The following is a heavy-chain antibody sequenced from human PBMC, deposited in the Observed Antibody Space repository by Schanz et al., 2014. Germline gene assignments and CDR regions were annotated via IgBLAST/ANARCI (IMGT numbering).Heavy chain of an antibody. V-gene: IGHV1-8*02. Sequence: QVQLVQSGAEVKKPGASVRLSCEASGYTFTSYDINWVRQAPGQGLEWMGWMNPNSGNTGYAQKFQGRVTMTRHTSISTAYMELSSLRSEDTAVYFCARGPSTGAFDIWGQETMVTVSS. CDR3: ARGPSTGAFDI. CDR1: GYTFTSYD. CDR2: MNPNSGNT. J-gene: IGHJ3*02.